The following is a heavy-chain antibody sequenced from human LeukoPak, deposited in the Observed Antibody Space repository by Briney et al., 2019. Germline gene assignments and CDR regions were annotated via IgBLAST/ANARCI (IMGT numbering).Heavy chain of an antibody. CDR3: AKQDGMTAVTTVIDY. D-gene: IGHD4-11*01. Sequence: PSETLSLTCTVSGGSISSSGYFWAWIRQPPGKGLEWLGTIYYSGSTYYSPSLKSRVTISVDTSKNQFPLKLSSVTAADTAVYYCAKQDGMTAVTTVIDYWGQGTLVTVSS. J-gene: IGHJ4*02. V-gene: IGHV4-39*01. CDR1: GGSISSSGYF. CDR2: IYYSGST.